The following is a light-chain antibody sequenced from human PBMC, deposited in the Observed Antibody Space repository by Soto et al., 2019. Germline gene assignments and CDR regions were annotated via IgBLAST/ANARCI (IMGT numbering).Light chain of an antibody. J-gene: IGLJ1*01. CDR3: SSYTITTALV. Sequence: QSALTQPASVSGSPGQSITISCTGTSSDVGGYNFVSWYQQHPGKAPKLIISEVSNRPSGVPNRFSGSKSGNTASLTISGLQTEDEGEYYCSSYTITTALVFGSGTKVTVL. V-gene: IGLV2-14*01. CDR2: EVS. CDR1: SSDVGGYNF.